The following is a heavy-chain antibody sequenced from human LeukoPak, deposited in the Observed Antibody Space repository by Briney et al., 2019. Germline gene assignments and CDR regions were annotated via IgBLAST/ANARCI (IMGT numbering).Heavy chain of an antibody. Sequence: SETLSLTCTVSGGSISSYYWSWIRQPPGKGLEWIGYIYYSESTNYSPSLKSRVTISVGTSKNQFSLKVSSVTAADTAVYYCARVLRGYGYYFDYWGQGTLVTVPS. CDR2: IYYSEST. D-gene: IGHD5-12*01. CDR3: ARVLRGYGYYFDY. J-gene: IGHJ4*02. V-gene: IGHV4-59*01. CDR1: GGSISSYY.